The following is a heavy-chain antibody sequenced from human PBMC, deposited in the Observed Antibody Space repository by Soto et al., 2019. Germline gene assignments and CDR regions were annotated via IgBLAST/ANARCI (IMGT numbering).Heavy chain of an antibody. CDR1: GGPISSSSYY. D-gene: IGHD3-9*01. J-gene: IGHJ3*02. V-gene: IGHV4-39*01. CDR3: ASYYDILTGYYMNRPGDAFDI. Sequence: PSETLSLTCTVSGGPISSSSYYWGWIRQPPGKGLEWIGSIYYSGSTYYNPSLKSRVTISVDTSKNQFSLKLSSVTAADTAVYYCASYYDILTGYYMNRPGDAFDIWGQGTMVTVSS. CDR2: IYYSGST.